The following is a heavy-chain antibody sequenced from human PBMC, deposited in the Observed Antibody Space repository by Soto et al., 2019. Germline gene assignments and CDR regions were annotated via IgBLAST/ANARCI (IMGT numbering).Heavy chain of an antibody. CDR3: AREVVPAASYYYMDV. Sequence: ASVKVSCKASGYTFTSYYMHWVRQAPGQGLEWMGIINPSGGSTSYAQKFQGRVTMTMDTSTSTAYMELRSLRSDDTAVYYCAREVVPAASYYYMDVWGKGTTVTVSS. D-gene: IGHD2-2*01. CDR1: GYTFTSYY. J-gene: IGHJ6*03. CDR2: INPSGGST. V-gene: IGHV1-46*01.